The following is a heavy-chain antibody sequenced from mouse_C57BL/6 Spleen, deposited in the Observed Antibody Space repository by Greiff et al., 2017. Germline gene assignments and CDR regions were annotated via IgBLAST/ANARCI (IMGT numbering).Heavy chain of an antibody. V-gene: IGHV5-17*01. J-gene: IGHJ1*03. CDR2: ISSGSSTI. CDR3: ARGGYDGSFDV. Sequence: EVQLVESGGGLVKPGGSLKLSCAASGFTFSDYGMHWVRQAPEKGLEWVAYISSGSSTIYYADTVKGRCTISRDNAKNTLFLQMTSLRSEDTAMYYCARGGYDGSFDVWGTGTTVTVSS. D-gene: IGHD2-2*01. CDR1: GFTFSDYG.